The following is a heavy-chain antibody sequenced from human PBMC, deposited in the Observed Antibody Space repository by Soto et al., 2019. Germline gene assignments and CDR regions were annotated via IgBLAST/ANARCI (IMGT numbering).Heavy chain of an antibody. J-gene: IGHJ2*01. CDR1: GFTFSSYA. CDR3: AKGLEDFSNSGAWYFDL. D-gene: IGHD4-4*01. Sequence: GALRLSCAASGFTFSSYAMHWVRQAPGKGLEWVAIISYDGGHKYYADSVKGRFTISRDNSKNTLYLQMNSLRVEDTAVYYCAKGLEDFSNSGAWYFDLWGRGTLVTVSS. CDR2: ISYDGGHK. V-gene: IGHV3-30*18.